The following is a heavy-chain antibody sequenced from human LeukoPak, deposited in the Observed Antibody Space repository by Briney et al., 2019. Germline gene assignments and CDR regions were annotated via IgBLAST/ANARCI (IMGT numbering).Heavy chain of an antibody. D-gene: IGHD3-3*01. CDR2: IYDGGTT. J-gene: IGHJ4*02. Sequence: SQTLSLTCSVSGASITSAYNDWSWIRQPAGEGLEWIGRIYDGGTTDYNPSLGGRVTMSLDTSDHEFSLRLRYVTAADTAVYYCARNGAVTSFDYWGQGILVTVS. CDR1: GASITSAYND. CDR3: ARNGAVTSFDY. V-gene: IGHV4-61*02.